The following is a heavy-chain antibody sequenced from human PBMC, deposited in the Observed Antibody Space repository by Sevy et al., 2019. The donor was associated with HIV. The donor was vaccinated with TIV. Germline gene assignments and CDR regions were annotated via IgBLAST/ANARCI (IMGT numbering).Heavy chain of an antibody. CDR3: AITKDYYDNNSYPFDY. CDR2: FDPEDGET. D-gene: IGHD3-22*01. J-gene: IGHJ4*02. CDR1: GYTLSELS. Sequence: ASVKVSCKVFGYTLSELSMHWVRQTPGKGLEWMGSFDPEDGETIYAQKFQGRVAMTEDTSTDTAYMELRSLRSEDTAVFYCAITKDYYDNNSYPFDYWGQGTLVTVSS. V-gene: IGHV1-24*01.